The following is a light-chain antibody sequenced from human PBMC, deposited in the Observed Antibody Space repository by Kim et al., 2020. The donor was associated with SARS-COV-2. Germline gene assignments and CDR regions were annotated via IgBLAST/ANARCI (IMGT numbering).Light chain of an antibody. CDR1: SLRSYY. J-gene: IGLJ2*01. CDR3: MSRGTSGAVV. Sequence: SSELTQDPAVSVALGQTVRITCRGDSLRSYYATWYQQKAGQAPALVVYGKNNRPSGIPDRFSGSSSGNTASLTITGAHADDEADYYCMSRGTSGAVVFGGGTQLTVL. V-gene: IGLV3-19*01. CDR2: GKN.